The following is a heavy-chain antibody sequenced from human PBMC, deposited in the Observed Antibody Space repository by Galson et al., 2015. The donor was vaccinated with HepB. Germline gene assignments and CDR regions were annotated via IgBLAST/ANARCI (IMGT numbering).Heavy chain of an antibody. D-gene: IGHD3-9*01. CDR1: GFTFSSYA. CDR2: ISYDGSNK. Sequence: SLGLSCAASGFTFSSYARHCVPEAPGKGLEWVAVISYDGSNKYYADSVKGRFTISRDNSKNTLYLQMNSLRAEDTAVYYCAREPLISRYFDWLLYSPFDYWGQGTLVTVSS. J-gene: IGHJ4*02. CDR3: AREPLISRYFDWLLYSPFDY. V-gene: IGHV3-30*04.